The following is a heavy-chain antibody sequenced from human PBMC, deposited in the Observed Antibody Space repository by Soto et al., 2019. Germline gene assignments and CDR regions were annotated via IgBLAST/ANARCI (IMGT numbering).Heavy chain of an antibody. J-gene: IGHJ4*02. CDR2: INPNSGGT. CDR3: ARGGVLRYFDWLYGDFDY. D-gene: IGHD3-9*01. V-gene: IGHV1-2*04. Sequence: QVQLVQSGAEVKKPGASVKVPCKASGYTFTGYYMHWVRQAPGQGLEWMGWINPNSGGTNYAQKFQGWVTMTRDTSISTAYMELSRLRSDDTAVYYCARGGVLRYFDWLYGDFDYWGQGTLVTVSS. CDR1: GYTFTGYY.